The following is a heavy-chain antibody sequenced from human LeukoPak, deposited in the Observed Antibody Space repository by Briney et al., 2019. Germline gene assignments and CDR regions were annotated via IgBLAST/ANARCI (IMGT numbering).Heavy chain of an antibody. CDR1: GYTLTSYD. CDR2: MNPNSGNT. V-gene: IGHV1-8*01. J-gene: IGHJ4*02. CDR3: ARGPRTNYYDSSGFDY. Sequence: ASVKVSCKASGYTLTSYDINWVRQATGQGLEWMGWMNPNSGNTGYAQKFQGRVTMTRNTSISTAYMELSSLRSEDTAVYYCARGPRTNYYDSSGFDYWGQGTLVTVSS. D-gene: IGHD3-22*01.